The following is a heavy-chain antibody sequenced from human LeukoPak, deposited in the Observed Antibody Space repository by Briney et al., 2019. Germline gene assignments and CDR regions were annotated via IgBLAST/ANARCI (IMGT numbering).Heavy chain of an antibody. Sequence: GGSLRLSCAASGFTFSSYAMSWVRQAPGKGLEWVSAISGSGGSTYYADSVKGRFTISRDNAKNSLYLQMNSLRAEDTAVYYCARDRVGSSSPVYWGQGTLVTVSS. CDR3: ARDRVGSSSPVY. J-gene: IGHJ4*02. CDR1: GFTFSSYA. CDR2: ISGSGGST. V-gene: IGHV3-23*01. D-gene: IGHD6-13*01.